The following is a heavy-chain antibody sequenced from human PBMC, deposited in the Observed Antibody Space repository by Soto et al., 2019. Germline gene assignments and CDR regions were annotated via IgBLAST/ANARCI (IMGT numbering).Heavy chain of an antibody. Sequence: QVQLQESGPGLVKPSQTLSLTCTVSGGSISSGGYYWSWIRQHPGKGLEWIGYIYYSGSTYYNPSLKSRVTIAVDTSKNQFSLELSSVTAADTAVYYCARGGVVAAGVFDPWGQGTLVTVSS. J-gene: IGHJ5*02. D-gene: IGHD2-15*01. CDR2: IYYSGST. V-gene: IGHV4-31*03. CDR3: ARGGVVAAGVFDP. CDR1: GGSISSGGYY.